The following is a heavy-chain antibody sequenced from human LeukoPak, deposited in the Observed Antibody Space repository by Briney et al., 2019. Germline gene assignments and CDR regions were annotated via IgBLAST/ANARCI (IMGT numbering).Heavy chain of an antibody. CDR3: AELGITMIGGV. Sequence: GGSLRLSCAASGFTFSSYSMNWVRQAPGKVLEWVSSISSSGSTIYYADSVKGRFTISRDNAKNSLYLQMNSLRAEDTAVYYCAELGITMIGGVWGKGTTVTISS. J-gene: IGHJ6*04. CDR1: GFTFSSYS. D-gene: IGHD3-10*02. V-gene: IGHV3-48*04. CDR2: ISSSGSTI.